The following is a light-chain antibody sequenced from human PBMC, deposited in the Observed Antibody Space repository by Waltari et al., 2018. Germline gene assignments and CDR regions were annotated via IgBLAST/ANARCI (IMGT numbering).Light chain of an antibody. CDR3: QVWNSSPDHPGNWV. J-gene: IGLJ3*02. CDR1: NFGSTS. CDR2: DDR. V-gene: IGLV3-21*02. Sequence: YVLIQPPSVSVAPGQTARIACGGNNFGSTSVHWYQHKSGQAPVLVVYDDRDRPSGIPERFSGSNSGNTATLTISRVEAGDEADYHCQVWNSSPDHPGNWVFGGGTKLTVL.